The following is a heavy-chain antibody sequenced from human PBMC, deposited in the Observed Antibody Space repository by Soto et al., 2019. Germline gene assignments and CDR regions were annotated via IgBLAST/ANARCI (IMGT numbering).Heavy chain of an antibody. J-gene: IGHJ6*02. CDR1: GGNFRDYA. V-gene: IGHV1-69*01. D-gene: IGHD3-16*01. Sequence: QVHLVQSGTEVKKPGSSVKVSCKASGGNFRDYAISGVRQAPGQGPEWMGGIMAVFGTATYAQKFQGRVTISADEFPTTAYLDLSSLTSGDAAVYYCATSRGFYAAMDVWGQGTTVTVSS. CDR3: ATSRGFYAAMDV. CDR2: IMAVFGTA.